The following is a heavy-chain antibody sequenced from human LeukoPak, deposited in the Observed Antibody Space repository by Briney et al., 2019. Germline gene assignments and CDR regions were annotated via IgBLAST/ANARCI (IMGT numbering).Heavy chain of an antibody. CDR2: IYHSGST. D-gene: IGHD5-18*01. J-gene: IGHJ4*02. Sequence: PSQTLSLTCTVSGGSISSGGYYWSWIRQPPGKGLEWIGYIYHSGSTYYNPSLKSRVTIVDRSKNQFSLKLSSVTAADTAVYYCATVDTAMAFFGWGQGTLVTVSS. V-gene: IGHV4-30-2*01. CDR3: ATVDTAMAFFG. CDR1: GGSISSGGYY.